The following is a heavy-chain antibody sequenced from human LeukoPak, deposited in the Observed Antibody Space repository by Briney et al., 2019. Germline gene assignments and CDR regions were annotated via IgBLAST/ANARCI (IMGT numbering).Heavy chain of an antibody. CDR2: ISSSSTVI. D-gene: IGHD4-17*01. CDR3: ARRSTGVYYFDY. V-gene: IGHV3-48*01. J-gene: IGHJ4*02. Sequence: PGGSLRLSCAVSGFTFSSYSLNWVRQAPGKGPEWLSYISSSSTVIYYADSVKGRFTISRDNAKSSLYLQMNSLRAEDTAVYYCARRSTGVYYFDYWGQGTLVTVSS. CDR1: GFTFSSYS.